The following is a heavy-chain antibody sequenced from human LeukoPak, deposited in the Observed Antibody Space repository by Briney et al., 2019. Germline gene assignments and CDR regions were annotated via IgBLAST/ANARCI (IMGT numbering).Heavy chain of an antibody. CDR1: GYTFTSYG. Sequence: GASVKVSCKASGYTFTSYGISWVRQAPGQGLEWMGRIIPILGIANYAQKFQGRVTITADKSTSTAYMELSSLRSEDTAVYYCARATYYYGSSGYYYFSNWFDPWGQGTLVTVSS. CDR2: IIPILGIA. CDR3: ARATYYYGSSGYYYFSNWFDP. J-gene: IGHJ5*02. D-gene: IGHD3-22*01. V-gene: IGHV1-69*04.